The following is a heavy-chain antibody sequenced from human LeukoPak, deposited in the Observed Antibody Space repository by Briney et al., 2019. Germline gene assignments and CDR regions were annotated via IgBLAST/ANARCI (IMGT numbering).Heavy chain of an antibody. CDR3: AKQMVERPHYYYMDA. Sequence: PGGSLRLSCAASGFIFSSFGMHWVRQAPGKGLEWVAFIQDDESNKFYADSVKGRFTISRDNSKNTLFLQMNSLRPEDTALYYCAKQMVERPHYYYMDAWGKGTTVTVSS. V-gene: IGHV3-30*02. J-gene: IGHJ6*03. D-gene: IGHD2-15*01. CDR1: GFIFSSFG. CDR2: IQDDESNK.